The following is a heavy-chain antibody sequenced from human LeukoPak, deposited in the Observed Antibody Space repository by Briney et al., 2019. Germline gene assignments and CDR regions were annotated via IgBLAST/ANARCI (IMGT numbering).Heavy chain of an antibody. CDR2: IHYSGST. V-gene: IGHV4-59*08. Sequence: PSETLSLTCTVSSVSISSYYWSWIRQPPGKGLEWIGYIHYSGSTNYNPSLKSRVTISLDTSKNQFSLKLTSVTAADTAVYYCARRAYGSGSYPFDPWGQGTLVTVSS. CDR1: SVSISSYY. D-gene: IGHD3-10*01. J-gene: IGHJ5*02. CDR3: ARRAYGSGSYPFDP.